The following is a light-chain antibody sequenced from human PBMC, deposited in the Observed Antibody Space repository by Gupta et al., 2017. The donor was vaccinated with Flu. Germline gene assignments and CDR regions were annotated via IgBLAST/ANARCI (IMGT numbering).Light chain of an antibody. CDR1: ELGTKY. V-gene: IGLV3-1*01. CDR2: QDS. CDR3: QTWDSDTSVWV. Sequence: SCELTQPPSVSVSPGQTVNITCSGDELGTKYVCWYQQKPGQAPVVVIHQDSNRPSGIPERFSASNSGTTATLSISGTQARDEADYYCQTWDSDTSVWVFGGGTKLTVL. J-gene: IGLJ3*02.